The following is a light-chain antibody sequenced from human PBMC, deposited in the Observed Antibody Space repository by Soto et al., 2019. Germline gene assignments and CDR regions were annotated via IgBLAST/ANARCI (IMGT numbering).Light chain of an antibody. CDR3: CSSAPESTYV. V-gene: IGLV2-23*01. Sequence: QSALAQPASVSGSPGQSVTISCTGTSSDVGAYNSVSWYQQHPDKAPQLMIYKGTQRPSGVSNRFSGSTSGNAASLTISGLQAGDEADYFCCSSAPESTYVFGTGTKVTGL. J-gene: IGLJ1*01. CDR1: SSDVGAYNS. CDR2: KGT.